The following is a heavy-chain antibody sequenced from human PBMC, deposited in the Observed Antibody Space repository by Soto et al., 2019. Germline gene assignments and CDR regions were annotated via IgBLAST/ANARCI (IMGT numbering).Heavy chain of an antibody. D-gene: IGHD6-13*01. CDR2: SNYGGPT. Sequence: SETLSLTCTVSGGAINSTVYYWGWIRQPPGKGLEWIGSSNYGGPTYYSPSLQSRVTISLDTAKSHFSLNLRSVTAADTAVYYCARHGAYSTSVYYYYGMDVWGQGTTVTVSS. V-gene: IGHV4-39*01. J-gene: IGHJ6*02. CDR3: ARHGAYSTSVYYYYGMDV. CDR1: GGAINSTVYY.